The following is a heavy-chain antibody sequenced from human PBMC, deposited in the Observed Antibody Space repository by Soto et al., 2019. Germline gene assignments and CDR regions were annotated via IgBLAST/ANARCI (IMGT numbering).Heavy chain of an antibody. J-gene: IGHJ4*02. CDR2: ISSRSTTI. Sequence: GGSLRLSCAASGFTFSSNPMNWVRQAPGKGLEWVSYISSRSTTIYYADSVKGRFTVSRDNAKNSLYLQMNSLRDEDTAVYYCAKERGPLFDSWGQRTLVTVSS. CDR1: GFTFSSNP. CDR3: AKERGPLFDS. D-gene: IGHD3-16*01. V-gene: IGHV3-48*02.